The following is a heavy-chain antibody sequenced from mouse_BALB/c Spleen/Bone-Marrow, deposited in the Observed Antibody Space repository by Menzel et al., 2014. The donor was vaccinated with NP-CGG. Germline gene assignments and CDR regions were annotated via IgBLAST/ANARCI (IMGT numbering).Heavy chain of an antibody. CDR3: TRQGFAC. J-gene: IGHJ3*01. CDR1: GYTFSSYW. CDR2: ILPGSGNT. Sequence: VKLVESGPELMKPGASVKISCKATGYTFSSYWIEGVKQRPGHGLEWIGEILPGSGNTHYSEKFKGQATFTADTSSNTADMQLSSLTSEGSAVDYCTRQGFACWGQWTLVTISA. V-gene: IGHV1-9*01.